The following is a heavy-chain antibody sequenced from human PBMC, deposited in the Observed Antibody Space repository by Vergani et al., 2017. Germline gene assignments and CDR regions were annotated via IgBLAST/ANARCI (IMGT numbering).Heavy chain of an antibody. D-gene: IGHD3-3*01. CDR1: GFTFSSYS. CDR2: ISSSSSYI. CDR3: ARIDFWSGYTPKYYYYYYMDV. V-gene: IGHV3-21*01. Sequence: EVQLVESGGGLVKPGGSLRLSCAASGFTFSSYSMNWVRQAPGKGLEWVSSISSSSSYIYYADSVKGRFTISRDNAKNSLYLQMNSLRAEDTAVYYCARIDFWSGYTPKYYYYYYMDVWGKGTTVTVSS. J-gene: IGHJ6*03.